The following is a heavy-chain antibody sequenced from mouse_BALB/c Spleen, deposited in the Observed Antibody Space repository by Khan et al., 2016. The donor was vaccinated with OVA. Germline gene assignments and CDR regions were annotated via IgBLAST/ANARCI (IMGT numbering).Heavy chain of an antibody. CDR3: ARGGVVVPYWYFDV. J-gene: IGHJ1*01. CDR2: ISYDGSN. Sequence: VQLKESGPGLVKPSQSLSLTCSVTGYSITGGYSWSWIRQFPGNKLEWMGYISYDGSNNYNPSLKNRISITRATSKNQFFLKLNSVTTEDTATYYCARGGVVVPYWYFDVWGAGTTVTVSS. D-gene: IGHD1-1*01. CDR1: GYSITGGYS. V-gene: IGHV3-6*02.